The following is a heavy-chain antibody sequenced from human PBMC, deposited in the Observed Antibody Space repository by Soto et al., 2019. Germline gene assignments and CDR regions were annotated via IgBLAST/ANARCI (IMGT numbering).Heavy chain of an antibody. J-gene: IGHJ5*02. CDR3: AKEGWLLHRPLNWFDP. CDR1: GFTFSSYA. V-gene: IGHV3-23*01. D-gene: IGHD3-22*01. Sequence: GGSLRLSCAASGFTFSSYAMSWVRQAPGKGLEWVSAISGSGGSTYCADSVKGRFTISRDNSKNTLYLQMNSLRAEDTAVYYCAKEGWLLHRPLNWFDPWGQGTLVTVSS. CDR2: ISGSGGST.